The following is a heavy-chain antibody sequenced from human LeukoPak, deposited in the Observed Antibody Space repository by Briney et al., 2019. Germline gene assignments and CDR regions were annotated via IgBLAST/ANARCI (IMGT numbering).Heavy chain of an antibody. Sequence: GSLRLSCAASGFTFSSYGMHWVRQAPGKGLEWVAVISYDGSNKYYADSVKGRFTISRDNSKNTLYLQMNSLRAEDTAVYYCASISGDQYYYFDYWGQGTLVTVSS. D-gene: IGHD2-21*01. CDR3: ASISGDQYYYFDY. CDR2: ISYDGSNK. CDR1: GFTFSSYG. V-gene: IGHV3-30*03. J-gene: IGHJ4*02.